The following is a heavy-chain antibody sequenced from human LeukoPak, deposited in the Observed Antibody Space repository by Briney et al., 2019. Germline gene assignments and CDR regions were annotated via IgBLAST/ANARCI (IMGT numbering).Heavy chain of an antibody. CDR1: GYTFTSYG. V-gene: IGHV1-18*01. J-gene: IGHJ5*02. CDR2: ISAYNGNT. D-gene: IGHD5-12*01. CDR3: ARQSLRNWFDP. Sequence: ASVKVSCEASGYTFTSYGISWVRQAPGQGREWMGWISAYNGNTNYAQKLQGRVTMTTDTSTSTAYMELRSLRSDDTAVYYCARQSLRNWFDPWGQGTLVTVSS.